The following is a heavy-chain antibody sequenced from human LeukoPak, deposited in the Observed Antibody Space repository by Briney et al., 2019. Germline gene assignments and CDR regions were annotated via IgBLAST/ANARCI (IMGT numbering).Heavy chain of an antibody. CDR2: INPNSGGT. Sequence: ASVKVSFKASGYTFTGYYVHWVRQAPGPGHEWMGWINPNSGGTNYAQKFQGSVTMTRDTSISTAYMELSRLRSDDTAVYYCARDVLGWTRGTFDYWGQGTLVTVSS. V-gene: IGHV1-2*02. CDR3: ARDVLGWTRGTFDY. J-gene: IGHJ4*02. CDR1: GYTFTGYY. D-gene: IGHD3-10*01.